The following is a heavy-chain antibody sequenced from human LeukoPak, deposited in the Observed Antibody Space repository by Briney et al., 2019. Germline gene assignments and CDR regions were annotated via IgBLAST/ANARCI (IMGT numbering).Heavy chain of an antibody. CDR3: ARDYTFGGVIAPYYFDY. CDR1: GYSISSGYY. V-gene: IGHV4-38-2*02. D-gene: IGHD3-16*02. CDR2: IYHSGST. J-gene: IGHJ4*02. Sequence: TSETLSLTCTVSGYSISSGYYWGWIRQPPGKGLEWIGSIYHSGSTYYNPSLKSRVTISVDTSKNQSSLKLSSVTAADTAVYYCARDYTFGGVIAPYYFDYWGQGTLVTVSS.